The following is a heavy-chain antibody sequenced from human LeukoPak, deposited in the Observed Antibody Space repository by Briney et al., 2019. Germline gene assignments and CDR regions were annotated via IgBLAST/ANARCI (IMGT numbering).Heavy chain of an antibody. CDR2: IYYSGST. CDR1: GGSISSYY. D-gene: IGHD6-19*01. CDR3: ARQLRGEAVAGHLQPFDY. Sequence: PSETLSLTCTVSGGSISSYYWNWIRQPPGKGLEWIGYIYYSGSTNYNPSLKSRVTISVDTSKNQFSLKLSSVTAADTAVYFCARQLRGEAVAGHLQPFDYWGQGTLVTASS. V-gene: IGHV4-59*08. J-gene: IGHJ4*02.